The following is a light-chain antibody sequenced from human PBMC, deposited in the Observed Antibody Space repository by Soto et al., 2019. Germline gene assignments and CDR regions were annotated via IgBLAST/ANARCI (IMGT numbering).Light chain of an antibody. CDR3: QQYNSYPYT. Sequence: DIQMTQSPSTLSASVGDRVTITCRASQSITTWLAWYQQEPGKAPKLLIYDASSLESGVPSRFSGSGSGTEFTLTISSLQTDDFATYYCQQYNSYPYTFGQGSKLEIK. J-gene: IGKJ2*01. V-gene: IGKV1-5*01. CDR2: DAS. CDR1: QSITTW.